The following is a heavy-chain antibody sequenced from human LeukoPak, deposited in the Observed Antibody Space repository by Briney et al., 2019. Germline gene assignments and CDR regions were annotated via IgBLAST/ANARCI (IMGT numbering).Heavy chain of an antibody. Sequence: GGSLRLSCAASGFTVSSNYMSWVRQAPGKGLEWVSVIYSGGSTYYADSVKGRFTISRDNSKNTLYLQMNSLRAEDTAVYYCAREGGGYYGNWFDPWGQGTLVTVSS. CDR3: AREGGGYYGNWFDP. D-gene: IGHD3-3*01. CDR1: GFTVSSNY. J-gene: IGHJ5*02. CDR2: IYSGGST. V-gene: IGHV3-53*01.